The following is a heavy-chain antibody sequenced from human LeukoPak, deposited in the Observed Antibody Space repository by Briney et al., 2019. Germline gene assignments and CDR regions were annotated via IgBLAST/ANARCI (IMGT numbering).Heavy chain of an antibody. CDR1: GGTFTSYG. CDR3: ARCRVVDYDILTGWGAKEYYFDY. J-gene: IGHJ4*02. Sequence: ASVKVSCKASGGTFTSYGISWVRQAPGQGLEWMGWISAYNGNTNYAQKLQGRVTMTTDTSTSTAYMELRSLRSDDTAVYYCARCRVVDYDILTGWGAKEYYFDYWGQGTLVTVSS. CDR2: ISAYNGNT. V-gene: IGHV1-18*01. D-gene: IGHD3-9*01.